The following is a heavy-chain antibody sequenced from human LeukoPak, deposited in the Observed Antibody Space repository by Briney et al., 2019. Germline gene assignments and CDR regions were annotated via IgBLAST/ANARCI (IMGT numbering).Heavy chain of an antibody. CDR3: TTRRQDGW. CDR1: GFTLSDAW. J-gene: IGHJ4*02. Sequence: GGSLRLSCVGSGFTLSDAWMSWVRQAPGKGLEWVGRIKSKSDGGTIDYAPPVKGRFTISRDDSRNTLYLQMNSLKTEDTAVYYCTTRRQDGWWGQGTLVTVS. D-gene: IGHD2-15*01. CDR2: IKSKSDGGTI. V-gene: IGHV3-15*01.